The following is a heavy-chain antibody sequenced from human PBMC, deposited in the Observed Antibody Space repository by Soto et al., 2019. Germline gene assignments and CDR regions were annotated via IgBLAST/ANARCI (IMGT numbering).Heavy chain of an antibody. Sequence: PSETLSLTCSVSGGSISTVGHYWTWIRQPPGKGLEWIGSIYHTGSTYYSKSLRSRLTMSVDTSKSQSSLRLSSVTAADTAVYYCARATGTLRSRNCDYWGQGSLVTVSS. D-gene: IGHD1-1*01. V-gene: IGHV4-31*03. CDR1: GGSISTVGHY. CDR3: ARATGTLRSRNCDY. CDR2: IYHTGST. J-gene: IGHJ4*02.